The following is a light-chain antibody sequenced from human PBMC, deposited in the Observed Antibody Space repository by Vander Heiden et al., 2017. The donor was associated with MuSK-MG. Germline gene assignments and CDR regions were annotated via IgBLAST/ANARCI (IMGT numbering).Light chain of an antibody. CDR2: AAS. CDR3: QQLYSFPTA. V-gene: IGKV1-9*01. Sequence: DIQLTQSRSFLSASVGDRVTITCRASQGISNYLTWYQQKPGKAPNLLIYAASTLQSGVPSRFSGNGSATEFTLTISSLQAEDFATYNCQQLYSFPTAFGGGTKVEIK. CDR1: QGISNY. J-gene: IGKJ4*01.